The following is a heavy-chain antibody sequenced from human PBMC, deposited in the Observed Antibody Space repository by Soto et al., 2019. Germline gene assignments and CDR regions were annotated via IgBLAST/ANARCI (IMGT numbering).Heavy chain of an antibody. D-gene: IGHD1-7*01. J-gene: IGHJ4*02. CDR2: IKQDGTEK. CDR1: GFTFSGHW. CDR3: ARDQGVTGTTGDFDY. Sequence: EVQLVESGGGLVQPGGSLRLSCAASGFTFSGHWMTWVRQAPGKGLEWVANIKQDGTEKYYVGSVRGRFTISRDNAKNSVYLQMDRLRAEDSAVYYCARDQGVTGTTGDFDYWGQGTLVIVSS. V-gene: IGHV3-7*05.